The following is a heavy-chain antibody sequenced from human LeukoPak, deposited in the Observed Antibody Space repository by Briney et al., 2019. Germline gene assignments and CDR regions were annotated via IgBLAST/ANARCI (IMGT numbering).Heavy chain of an antibody. V-gene: IGHV4-39*07. J-gene: IGHJ6*03. CDR3: ARGVREYDSSGYYFVDYYYLDV. CDR2: IYYSGSS. D-gene: IGHD3-22*01. Sequence: SETLSLTCTVSGGSISSSYYWAWIRQPPGNGLEWIGSIYYSGSSYYNPSLRSRVAMSIDTFRNQFSLQLSSVSAADTAVYYCARGVREYDSSGYYFVDYYYLDVWGRGTTVTISS. CDR1: GGSISSSYY.